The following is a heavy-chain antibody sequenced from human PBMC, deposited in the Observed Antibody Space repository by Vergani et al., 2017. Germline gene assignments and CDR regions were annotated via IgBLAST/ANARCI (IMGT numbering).Heavy chain of an antibody. V-gene: IGHV1-69*01. Sequence: QVQLVQSGAEVKKPGSSVKVSCKASGGTFSSYAISWVRQAPGQGLEWMGGIIPIFGTANYAQKFQGRVTITADESTSTAYMELSSLRSEDTAVYYCASRDITIFGVVIIRGYYYYDMDVWGQGTTVTVSS. CDR3: ASRDITIFGVVIIRGYYYYDMDV. D-gene: IGHD3-3*01. CDR2: IIPIFGTA. J-gene: IGHJ6*02. CDR1: GGTFSSYA.